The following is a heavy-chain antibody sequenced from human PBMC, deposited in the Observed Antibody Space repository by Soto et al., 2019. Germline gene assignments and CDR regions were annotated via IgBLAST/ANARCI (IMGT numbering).Heavy chain of an antibody. CDR3: AKMGNYSPLEYYYYGMDV. V-gene: IGHV3-30*18. CDR2: ISYDGSNK. Sequence: QVQLVESGGGVVQPGRSLRLSCAASGFTFSSYGMHWVRQAPGKGLEWVAVISYDGSNKYYADSVKGRFTISRDNSKNTLYLQMNSLRAEDTAVYYWAKMGNYSPLEYYYYGMDVWGQGTTVTVSS. J-gene: IGHJ6*02. D-gene: IGHD4-4*01. CDR1: GFTFSSYG.